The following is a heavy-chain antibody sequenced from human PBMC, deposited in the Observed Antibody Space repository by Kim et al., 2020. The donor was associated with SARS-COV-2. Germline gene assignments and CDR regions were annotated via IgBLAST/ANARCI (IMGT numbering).Heavy chain of an antibody. D-gene: IGHD2-21*01. J-gene: IGHJ4*02. CDR3: ANLWLQQHHFDY. V-gene: IGHV3-23*01. CDR2: IGGSGTYT. Sequence: GGSLRLSCAASGITFSSYDMSWVRQAPGKGLEWVSAIGGSGTYTYIADSVKGRFTISRDNSKNTLYLQMNSLRAEDTAVYYCANLWLQQHHFDYWGQGTRVTVSS. CDR1: GITFSSYD.